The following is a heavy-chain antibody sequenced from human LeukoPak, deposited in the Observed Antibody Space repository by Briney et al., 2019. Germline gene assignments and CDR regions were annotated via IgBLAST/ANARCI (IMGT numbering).Heavy chain of an antibody. Sequence: GESLKISCKGSGYSFTSYWIGWVRQMPGKGLEWMRITYPGDSDTRYSPSFQGQVTISADKSISTAYLQWSSLKASDTAMYYCARPGQLGEYTPYHFDYWGQGILVTVSS. CDR1: GYSFTSYW. V-gene: IGHV5-51*01. CDR3: ARPGQLGEYTPYHFDY. D-gene: IGHD3-16*01. CDR2: TYPGDSDT. J-gene: IGHJ4*02.